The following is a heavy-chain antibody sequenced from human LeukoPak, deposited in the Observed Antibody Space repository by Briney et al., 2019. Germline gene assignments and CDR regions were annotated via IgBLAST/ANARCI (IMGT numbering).Heavy chain of an antibody. D-gene: IGHD5-18*01. Sequence: ASVKVSCKASGYTFTSYGISWVRQAPGQGLEWMGWISAYNGNTNYAQKLQGRVTMTTDTSTSTAYMELRSLRSDDTAVYYCARAPYSYGSLYFDYWGQGTLVTVSS. J-gene: IGHJ4*02. CDR3: ARAPYSYGSLYFDY. V-gene: IGHV1-18*01. CDR1: GYTFTSYG. CDR2: ISAYNGNT.